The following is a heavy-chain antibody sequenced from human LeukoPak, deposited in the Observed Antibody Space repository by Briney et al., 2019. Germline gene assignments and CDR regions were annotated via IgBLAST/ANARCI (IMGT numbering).Heavy chain of an antibody. J-gene: IGHJ4*02. V-gene: IGHV4-59*01. CDR1: GGSITTYY. Sequence: SETLSLTCTVSGGSITTYYWGWIRQPPGKGLEWIGYMYYSGSTNYNPSLKSRVTISVDTSKNQFSLKLTSVTAADTAVYYCARGYNWNYFDYWGQGTLVTVSS. D-gene: IGHD1-20*01. CDR2: MYYSGST. CDR3: ARGYNWNYFDY.